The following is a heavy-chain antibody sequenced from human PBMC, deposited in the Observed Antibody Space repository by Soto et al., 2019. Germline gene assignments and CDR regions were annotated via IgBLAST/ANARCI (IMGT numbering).Heavy chain of an antibody. V-gene: IGHV4-31*03. J-gene: IGHJ3*02. D-gene: IGHD3-16*02. Sequence: SETLSLTCTVSCGSISSGGYYWSWIRQHPGKGLEWIGYIYYSGSTYYNPSLKSRVTISVDTSKNQFSLKLSSVTAADTAVYYCARVNPSRLGELSSYAFDIWGQGTMVTVSS. CDR1: CGSISSGGYY. CDR2: IYYSGST. CDR3: ARVNPSRLGELSSYAFDI.